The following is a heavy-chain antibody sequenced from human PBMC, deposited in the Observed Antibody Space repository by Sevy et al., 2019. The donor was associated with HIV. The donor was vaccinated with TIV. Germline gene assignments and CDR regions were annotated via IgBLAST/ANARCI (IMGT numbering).Heavy chain of an antibody. D-gene: IGHD2-21*01. V-gene: IGHV3-30*02. J-gene: IGHJ4*02. CDR1: GFSFSSYG. Sequence: GGSLRLSCAASGFSFSSYGMHWVRQAPGKGLEWMSYIQYDGSNKDYADSVKGRFTISRDNSKNTLYLQMNSLRVEDTAVFSWEKEGGGEGGDHWGQGTLVTVSS. CDR3: EKEGGGEGGDH. CDR2: IQYDGSNK.